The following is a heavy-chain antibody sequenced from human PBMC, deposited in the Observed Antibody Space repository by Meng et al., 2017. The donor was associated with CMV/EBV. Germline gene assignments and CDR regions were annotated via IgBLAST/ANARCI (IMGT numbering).Heavy chain of an antibody. CDR1: GGSISSYY. Sequence: SETLSLTCTVSGGSISSYYWSWIRQPPGKGLEWIGYIYYSGSTNYNPSLKSRVTISVDTSKNQFSLKLSSVTAADTAVYYCARDRGVLRFLEWTHPRVDRGPVWFDPWGQGTLVTVS. V-gene: IGHV4-59*01. D-gene: IGHD3-3*01. J-gene: IGHJ5*02. CDR2: IYYSGST. CDR3: ARDRGVLRFLEWTHPRVDRGPVWFDP.